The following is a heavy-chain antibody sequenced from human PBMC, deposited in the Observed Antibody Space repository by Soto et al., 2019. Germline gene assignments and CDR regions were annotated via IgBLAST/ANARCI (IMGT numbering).Heavy chain of an antibody. J-gene: IGHJ4*02. Sequence: LETLSLTCVVSGNSISTTNWWSWVRQSPGKGLEWIGEIYHSGSTNYNPSLKSRVTIPVDKSKNQFSLKLSSVTAADTAVYYCARDVGYHYDGSPSGQFDFWGQGTLVTVSS. CDR1: GNSISTTNW. D-gene: IGHD3-22*01. V-gene: IGHV4-4*02. CDR2: IYHSGST. CDR3: ARDVGYHYDGSPSGQFDF.